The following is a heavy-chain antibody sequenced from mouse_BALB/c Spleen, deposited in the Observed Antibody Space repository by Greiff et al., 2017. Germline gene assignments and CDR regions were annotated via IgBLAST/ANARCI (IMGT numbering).Heavy chain of an antibody. D-gene: IGHD2-14*01. CDR2: ISNGGGST. V-gene: IGHV5-12-2*01. Sequence: EVKLVESGGGLVQPGGSLKLSCAASGFTFSSYTMSWVRQTPEKRLEWVAYISNGGGSTYYPDTVKGRFTISRDNAKNTLYLQMSSLKSEDTAMCYYGRIYRYDGEAMDYWGQGTSVTVSS. J-gene: IGHJ4*01. CDR3: GRIYRYDGEAMDY. CDR1: GFTFSSYT.